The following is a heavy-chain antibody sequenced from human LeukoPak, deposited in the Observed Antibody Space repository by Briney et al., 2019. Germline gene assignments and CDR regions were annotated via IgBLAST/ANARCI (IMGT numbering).Heavy chain of an antibody. CDR3: ASDFWSGYPDY. D-gene: IGHD3-3*01. Sequence: PGGSLRLSCAASGFTFSSYWMSWVRQAPGKGLEWAANIKQDGSEKYYVDSVKGRFTISRDNAKNSLYLQMNSLRAEDTAVYYCASDFWSGYPDYWGQGTLVTVSS. CDR1: GFTFSSYW. J-gene: IGHJ4*02. CDR2: IKQDGSEK. V-gene: IGHV3-7*01.